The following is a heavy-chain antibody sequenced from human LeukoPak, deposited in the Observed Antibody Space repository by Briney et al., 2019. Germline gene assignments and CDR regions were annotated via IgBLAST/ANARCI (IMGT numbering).Heavy chain of an antibody. J-gene: IGHJ4*02. CDR2: IYYSGST. CDR3: ASSDSSGYYDY. V-gene: IGHV4-59*01. CDR1: GGSISSYY. D-gene: IGHD3-22*01. Sequence: SETLSLTCTVSGGSISSYYWSWIRQPPGKGLEWIGYIYYSGSTNYNPSLKSRVTISVDTSKNQFSQKLSSVTAADTAVYYCASSDSSGYYDYWGQGTLVTVSS.